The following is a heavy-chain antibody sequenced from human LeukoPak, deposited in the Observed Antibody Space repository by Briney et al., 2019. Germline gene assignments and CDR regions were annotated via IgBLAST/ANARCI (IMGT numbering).Heavy chain of an antibody. CDR1: GGTFSSYA. Sequence: ASVKLSCKASGGTFSSYAISWVRQAPGQGLEWMGGIIPIVSTANYAQNFQGRVTITADKSTSTAYMELSSLRSEDTAVYYCARAYSSSWYWWYFDYWGQGTLVTVSS. J-gene: IGHJ4*02. D-gene: IGHD6-13*01. V-gene: IGHV1-69*06. CDR2: IIPIVSTA. CDR3: ARAYSSSWYWWYFDY.